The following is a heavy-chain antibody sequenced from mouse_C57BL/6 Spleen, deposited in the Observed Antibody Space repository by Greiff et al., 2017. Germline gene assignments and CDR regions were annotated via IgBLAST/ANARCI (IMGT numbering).Heavy chain of an antibody. CDR1: GYTFTDYY. J-gene: IGHJ1*03. D-gene: IGHD2-4*01. V-gene: IGHV1-76*01. CDR2: IYPGSGNT. Sequence: QVQLKQSGAELVRPGASVKLSCTASGYTFTDYYLNWVKQRPGQGLEWIARIYPGSGNTSYNEKFNGKGTLTAEKSSSTAYRQLSSLTSEDSAVYCCARGGDYGGGRYFDVWGTGTTVTVSA. CDR3: ARGGDYGGGRYFDV.